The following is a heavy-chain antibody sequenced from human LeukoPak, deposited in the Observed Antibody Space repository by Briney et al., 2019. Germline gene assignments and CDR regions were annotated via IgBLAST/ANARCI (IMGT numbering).Heavy chain of an antibody. D-gene: IGHD2-2*01. V-gene: IGHV1-69*04. CDR3: ARDFCSSTSCYLSAFDI. CDR2: IIPILGIA. CDR1: GGTFSSYA. J-gene: IGHJ3*02. Sequence: ASVKVSCKASGGTFSSYAISWVRQAHGQGLEWMGKIIPILGIANYAQKFQGRVTITADKSTSTAYMELSSLRSEDTAVYYCARDFCSSTSCYLSAFDIWGQGTMVTVSS.